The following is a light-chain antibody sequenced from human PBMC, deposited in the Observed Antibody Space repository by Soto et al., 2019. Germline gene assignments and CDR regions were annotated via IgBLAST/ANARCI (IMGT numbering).Light chain of an antibody. V-gene: IGKV1-5*03. CDR2: GAS. J-gene: IGKJ1*01. Sequence: DVQMTQSPSTLSASIGDRVTITCRAGQNIRGWLAWYQQKPGRAPKLLIYGASTLESGVPSRFSGTGYGTEFTRIISSLQPDDSATYYCQQYISTRTFGQGTKVEVK. CDR1: QNIRGW. CDR3: QQYISTRT.